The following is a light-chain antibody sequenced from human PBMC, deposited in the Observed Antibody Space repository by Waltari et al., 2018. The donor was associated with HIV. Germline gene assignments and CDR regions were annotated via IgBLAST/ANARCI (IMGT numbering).Light chain of an antibody. CDR3: SVWDDSLSVQV. CDR1: NSNIGKNG. V-gene: IGLV1-47*01. J-gene: IGLJ3*02. CDR2: SNN. Sequence: QSVLIQSPSMSGTPGQSITISCSGSNSNIGKNGVYWHQQFPGTAPQVLIYSNNRRPSGGPDLFACSKSGTSASLAISGLRSEDEADYYCSVWDDSLSVQVFGGGTKLTVL.